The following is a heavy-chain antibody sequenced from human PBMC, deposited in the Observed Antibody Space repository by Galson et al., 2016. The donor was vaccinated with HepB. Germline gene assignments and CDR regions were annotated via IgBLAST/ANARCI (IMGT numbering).Heavy chain of an antibody. CDR3: ARDDFGDSIDY. Sequence: SLRLSCAASGFTFSSYGMHWVRQAPGKGLEWVAVISYDGSSKYYAHSVKGRFTISRDNSKNTLYMQMNSLRAEDTAVYYCARDDFGDSIDYWGRGTLVTVSS. D-gene: IGHD4-17*01. J-gene: IGHJ4*02. CDR1: GFTFSSYG. V-gene: IGHV3-30*03. CDR2: ISYDGSSK.